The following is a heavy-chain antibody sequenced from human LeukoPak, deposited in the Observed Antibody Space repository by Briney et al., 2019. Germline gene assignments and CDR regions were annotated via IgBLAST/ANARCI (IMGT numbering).Heavy chain of an antibody. CDR1: GGSVSSSNW. J-gene: IGHJ6*03. D-gene: IGHD6-13*01. Sequence: SETLSLTCAVSGGSVSSSNWWSWVRQPPGKGLEWIGEIYHSGSTNYNPSLKSRVTISVDKSKNQFSLKLSSVTAADTAVYYCARDASSSWPGGYYYYMDVWGKGTTVTISS. V-gene: IGHV4-4*02. CDR2: IYHSGST. CDR3: ARDASSSWPGGYYYYMDV.